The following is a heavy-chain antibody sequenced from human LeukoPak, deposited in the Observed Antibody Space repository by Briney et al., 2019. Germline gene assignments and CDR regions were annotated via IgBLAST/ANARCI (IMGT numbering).Heavy chain of an antibody. J-gene: IGHJ4*02. CDR1: GGSFSDYS. Sequence: PSETLSLTCAVYGGSFSDYSWSWIRQPPGKGLEWVSSISSSCSYIYYADSVKGRFTISRDNAKNSLYLQMNSLRAEDTAVYYCARNSRRILGLKPHRDWGQGTLVTVSS. V-gene: IGHV3-21*01. CDR2: ISSSCSYI. CDR3: ARNSRRILGLKPHRD. D-gene: IGHD4/OR15-4a*01.